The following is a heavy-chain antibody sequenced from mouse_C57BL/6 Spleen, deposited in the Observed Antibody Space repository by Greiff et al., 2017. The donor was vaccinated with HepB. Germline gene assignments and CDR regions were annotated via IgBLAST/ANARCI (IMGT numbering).Heavy chain of an antibody. Sequence: QVQLQQSGAELVRPGASVTLSCKASGYTFTDYEMHWVKQTPVHGLEWIGAIDPETGGTAYNQKFKGKAILTADKSSSTAYMELRSLTSEDSAVYYCTRGGDYYYGSSYYFDYWGQGTTLTVSS. J-gene: IGHJ2*01. V-gene: IGHV1-15*01. CDR2: IDPETGGT. D-gene: IGHD1-1*01. CDR3: TRGGDYYYGSSYYFDY. CDR1: GYTFTDYE.